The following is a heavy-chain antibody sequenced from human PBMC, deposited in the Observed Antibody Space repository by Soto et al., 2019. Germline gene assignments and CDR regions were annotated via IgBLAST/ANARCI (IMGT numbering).Heavy chain of an antibody. D-gene: IGHD6-19*01. CDR3: ARDRVAVAGFAFGFDY. CDR2: IYYSGST. CDR1: GGSISSYY. V-gene: IGHV4-59*01. Sequence: ASETLSLTCTVSGGSISSYYWSWIRQPPGKGLEWIGYIYYSGSTNYNPSLKSRVTISVDTSKNQFSLKLSSVTAADTAVYYCARDRVAVAGFAFGFDYWGQGTPVTVSS. J-gene: IGHJ4*02.